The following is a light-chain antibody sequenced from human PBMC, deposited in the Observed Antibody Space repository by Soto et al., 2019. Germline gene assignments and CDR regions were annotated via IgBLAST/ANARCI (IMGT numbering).Light chain of an antibody. J-gene: IGLJ1*01. CDR3: SSYVGSNNV. CDR2: EVS. Sequence: QSVLTQPPSASGSPGQSVTISCTGTRSDVGGYNYVSWYQQHPGKAPKLMIYEVSKRPSGVPDRFSGSKSGNTASLTVSGLQAEDEADYYCSSYVGSNNVFGTGTKLTVL. CDR1: RSDVGGYNY. V-gene: IGLV2-8*01.